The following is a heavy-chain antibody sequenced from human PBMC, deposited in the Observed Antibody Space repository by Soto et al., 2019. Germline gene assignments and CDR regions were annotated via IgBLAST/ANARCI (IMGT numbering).Heavy chain of an antibody. Sequence: EVQLLESGGGLVQPGGSLGLSCVASGFTFSIYAMSWVRQVPGKGPEWVSVINGRGSPTFYADSVKGRFTISRDNSKNTLYLQMNSLRADDTAIYYCAKHIEGAGNWYFDLWGRGTRVARSS. J-gene: IGHJ2*01. CDR1: GFTFSIYA. CDR3: AKHIEGAGNWYFDL. CDR2: INGRGSPT. V-gene: IGHV3-23*01. D-gene: IGHD2-21*01.